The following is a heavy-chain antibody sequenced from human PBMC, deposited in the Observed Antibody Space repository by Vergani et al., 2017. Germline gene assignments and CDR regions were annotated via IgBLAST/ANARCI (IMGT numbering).Heavy chain of an antibody. J-gene: IGHJ5*02. Sequence: QVQLVQSGAEVKKPGSSVKVSCKASGGTFSSYTISWVRQAPGQGLEWMGWISAYNGNTNYAQKLQGRVTMTTDTSTSTAYMELRSLRSDDTAVYYCARVSSGWYSGWFDPWGQGTLVTVSS. CDR3: ARVSSGWYSGWFDP. D-gene: IGHD6-19*01. CDR2: ISAYNGNT. CDR1: GGTFSSYT. V-gene: IGHV1-18*01.